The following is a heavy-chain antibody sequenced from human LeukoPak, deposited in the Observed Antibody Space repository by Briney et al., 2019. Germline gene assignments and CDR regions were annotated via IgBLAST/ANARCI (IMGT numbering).Heavy chain of an antibody. CDR2: ISWDGDST. V-gene: IGHV3-43D*03. Sequence: GGSLRLSCAASGFTFDDYAMHWVRQAPGKGLECVSLISWDGDSTYYSDSVKGRFTISRDNNKNSLYLQMNSLRTEDTALYYCATAPYNSIGIFDYWGQGTLVTVSS. D-gene: IGHD3-22*01. CDR3: ATAPYNSIGIFDY. J-gene: IGHJ4*02. CDR1: GFTFDDYA.